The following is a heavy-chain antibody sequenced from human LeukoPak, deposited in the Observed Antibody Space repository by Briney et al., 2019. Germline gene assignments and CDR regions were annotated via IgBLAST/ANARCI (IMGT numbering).Heavy chain of an antibody. CDR1: GFTFSSYA. CDR3: AKTVVRGVSRYGMDV. J-gene: IGHJ6*02. Sequence: GGSLRLSCAASGFTFSSYAMHWVRQAPGKGLEWGAVISYDGSNKYYADSVKGRFTISRDNSKNTLYLQMNSLRAEDTAVYYCAKTVVRGVSRYGMDVWGQGTTVTVSS. V-gene: IGHV3-30*04. D-gene: IGHD3-10*01. CDR2: ISYDGSNK.